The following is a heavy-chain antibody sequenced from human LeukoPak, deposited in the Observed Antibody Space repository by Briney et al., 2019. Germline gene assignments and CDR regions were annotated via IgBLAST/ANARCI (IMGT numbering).Heavy chain of an antibody. CDR2: INHSGST. J-gene: IGHJ4*02. V-gene: IGHV4-34*01. Sequence: SETLSLTCAVYGGSFSGYYWSWIRQPPGKGLEWIGEINHSGSTNYNPSLKSRVTTSVDTSKNQFSLKLSSVTAADTAVYYCARSRGALFDYWGQGTLVTVSS. CDR1: GGSFSGYY. D-gene: IGHD3-10*01. CDR3: ARSRGALFDY.